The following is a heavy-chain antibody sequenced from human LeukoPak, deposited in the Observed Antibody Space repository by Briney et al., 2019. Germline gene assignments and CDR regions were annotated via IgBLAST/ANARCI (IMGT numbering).Heavy chain of an antibody. CDR3: ARLVVPAAPWYFDY. CDR2: IYPGDSDT. D-gene: IGHD2-2*01. V-gene: IGHV5-51*01. J-gene: IGHJ4*02. CDR1: DSQFYPFTKSW. Sequence: GESLKISCKVTDSQFYPFTKSWFVWARQMPGKGLERMGIIYPGDSDTRYSPSFQGQVTISADKSISTAYLQWSSLKASDTAMYYCARLVVPAAPWYFDYWGQGTLVTVSS.